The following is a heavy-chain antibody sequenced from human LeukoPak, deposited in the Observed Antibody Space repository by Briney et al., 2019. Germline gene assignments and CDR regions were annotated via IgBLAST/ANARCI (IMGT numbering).Heavy chain of an antibody. Sequence: SETLSLTCTVSGASISSSNSYWGWIRQPPGKGLEWIGSIFYSGGTYYNPSLKSRVTISIVASKNQFSLKLSSVTAADTAVYYCGRHVQAPSFDPWGQGTLVTVSS. V-gene: IGHV4-39*01. CDR3: GRHVQAPSFDP. CDR2: IFYSGGT. CDR1: GASISSSNSY. D-gene: IGHD1-1*01. J-gene: IGHJ5*02.